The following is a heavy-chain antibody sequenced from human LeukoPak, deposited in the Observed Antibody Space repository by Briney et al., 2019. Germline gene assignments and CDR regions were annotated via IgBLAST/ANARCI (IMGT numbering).Heavy chain of an antibody. J-gene: IGHJ6*02. CDR1: GFTFSSYS. CDR2: ISSSSSYI. D-gene: IGHD3-9*01. Sequence: PGGSLRLSCAASGFTFSSYSMNWVRQAPGKGLEWVSSISSSSSYIYYADSVKGRFTISRDNAKNSLYLQMNSLRAEDTAVYYCARTEDYDISAYYYGMDVWGQGTTVTVSS. CDR3: ARTEDYDISAYYYGMDV. V-gene: IGHV3-21*01.